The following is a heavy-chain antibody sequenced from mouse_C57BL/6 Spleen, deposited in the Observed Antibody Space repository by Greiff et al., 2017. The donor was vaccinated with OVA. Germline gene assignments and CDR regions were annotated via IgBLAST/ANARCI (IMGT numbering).Heavy chain of an antibody. V-gene: IGHV1-22*01. J-gene: IGHJ2*01. CDR2: INPNNGGT. CDR1: GYTFTDYN. D-gene: IGHD1-1*01. Sequence: EVQLQQSGPELVKPGASVKMSCKASGYTFTDYNMHWVKQSHGKSLEWIGYINPNNGGTSYNQKFKGKATLTVNKSSSTAYMELRSLTSEDSAVYYCARERGTTVVRGDYSDYWGQGTTLTVSS. CDR3: ARERGTTVVRGDYSDY.